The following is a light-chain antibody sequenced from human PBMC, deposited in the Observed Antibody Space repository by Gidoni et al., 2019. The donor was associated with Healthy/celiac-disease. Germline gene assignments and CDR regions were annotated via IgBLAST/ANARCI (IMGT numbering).Light chain of an antibody. J-gene: IGKJ4*01. CDR2: GTS. CDR1: QSVSNN. CDR3: QQYNNWPPLT. V-gene: IGKV3-15*01. Sequence: EIVMTQSPATLSVSPGERATLSCRASQSVSNNLAWYQQQPGQAPRLLIYGTSTRATDIPARFSGSGSGTEFTLTISSLQSEDFAVYYCQQYNNWPPLTFGGGSKVEIK.